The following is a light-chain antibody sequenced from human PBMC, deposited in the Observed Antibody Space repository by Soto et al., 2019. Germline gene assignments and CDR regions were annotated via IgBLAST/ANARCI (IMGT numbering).Light chain of an antibody. CDR3: ATWDSSLSAVV. Sequence: QSVLTQPPSVSAAPGQTVTISCSGSSSNIGDNYVSWYQQLPGTAPKLLIYDNIKRPSGIPDRFSGSKSGTSATLGITGLQTGDEADYYCATWDSSLSAVVFGGGTKLTVL. V-gene: IGLV1-51*01. CDR1: SSNIGDNY. J-gene: IGLJ3*02. CDR2: DNI.